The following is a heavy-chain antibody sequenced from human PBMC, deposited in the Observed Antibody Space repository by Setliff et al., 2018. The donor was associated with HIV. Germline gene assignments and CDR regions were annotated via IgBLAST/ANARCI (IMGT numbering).Heavy chain of an antibody. CDR1: GYTFTSYA. J-gene: IGHJ4*02. CDR2: INAGNGNT. Sequence: ASVKVSCKASGYTFTSYAMHWVRQAPGQRLEWMGWINAGNGNTKYSQKFQGRVTITRDTSASTAYMELSSLRSEDTAVYYCARDEGAYGSGSYIYYFDYWGQGTLVTVSS. D-gene: IGHD3-10*01. CDR3: ARDEGAYGSGSYIYYFDY. V-gene: IGHV1-3*01.